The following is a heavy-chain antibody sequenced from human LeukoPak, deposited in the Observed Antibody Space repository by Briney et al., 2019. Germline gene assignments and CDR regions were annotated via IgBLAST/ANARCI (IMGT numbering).Heavy chain of an antibody. Sequence: PGGSLRLSCAASGFTVNSNYWSWVRQAPGKGLEWVSVIYSGGTTYYADSVKGRFTLSRDNSKNTLHLQMNSLRAEDTAVYYCARGFNRGFDPWGQGTLVIVSS. V-gene: IGHV3-53*01. J-gene: IGHJ5*02. D-gene: IGHD3-10*01. CDR3: ARGFNRGFDP. CDR2: IYSGGTT. CDR1: GFTVNSNY.